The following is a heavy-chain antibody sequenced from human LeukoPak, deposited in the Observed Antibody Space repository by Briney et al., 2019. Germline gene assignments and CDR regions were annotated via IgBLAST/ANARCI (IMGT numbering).Heavy chain of an antibody. J-gene: IGHJ3*02. CDR1: GYAFTGYY. V-gene: IGHV1-2*02. CDR3: ALREWFGDYDGDEAFDI. CDR2: INPNSGGT. Sequence: ASVKVSCKASGYAFTGYYMHWVRQAPGQGLEWMGWINPNSGGTNYAQKFQGRVTMTRDTSISTAYMELSRLRSDDTAAYYCALREWFGDYDGDEAFDIWGQGTMVTVSS. D-gene: IGHD3-10*01.